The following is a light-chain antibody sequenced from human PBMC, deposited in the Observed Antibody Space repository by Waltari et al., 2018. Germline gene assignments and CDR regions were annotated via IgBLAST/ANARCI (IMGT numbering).Light chain of an antibody. J-gene: IGKJ5*01. CDR1: QSSSDY. Sequence: DIQMTQSPSSLSASVGDRVTITCRASQSSSDYLTWYQQKPGKAPKLLIYAASTLQSGVPSRFSGSGSGTDCALTISSLQPEDFATYYCQQSYSFGQGTRLEIK. CDR2: AAS. CDR3: QQSYS. V-gene: IGKV1-39*01.